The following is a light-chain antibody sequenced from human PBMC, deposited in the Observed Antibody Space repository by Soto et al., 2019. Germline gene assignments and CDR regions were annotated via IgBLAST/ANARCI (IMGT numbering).Light chain of an antibody. CDR3: QSYDSSLSGSYVV. Sequence: QSVLTQPPSVSGAPGQRVTISCTGSSSNIGAGYDVHWYQQLPGTAPKLLIFGNTNRPSGVPDRFSGSKSDTSASLAITGLRAEDEADYYCQSYDSSLSGSYVVFGGGTKLTVL. CDR1: SSNIGAGYD. V-gene: IGLV1-40*01. CDR2: GNT. J-gene: IGLJ2*01.